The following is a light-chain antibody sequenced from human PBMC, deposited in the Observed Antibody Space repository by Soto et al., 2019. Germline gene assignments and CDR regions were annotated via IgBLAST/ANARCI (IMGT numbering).Light chain of an antibody. CDR2: GAS. CDR1: QTVSSSY. CDR3: HQYGSSPWT. Sequence: EIVLTQSPGTLSLSPGERATLSCRASQTVSSSYLAWYQQKPGQAPRLLIYGASNRATGIPDRFSGSGSGTDFTLTISRLEPEDFAMYYCHQYGSSPWTFGQGTKVGIK. J-gene: IGKJ1*01. V-gene: IGKV3-20*01.